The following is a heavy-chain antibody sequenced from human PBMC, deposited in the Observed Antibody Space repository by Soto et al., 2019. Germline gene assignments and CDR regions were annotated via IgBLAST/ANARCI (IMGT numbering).Heavy chain of an antibody. Sequence: GGSLRLSCAASGFTVNSNYMSWVRQAPGKGLEWVSVIYSDGSTYYADSVKGRFAISRDNAKNSLYLQMNSLRAEDTAVYYCARPNYFYDRSGYSGYWGQGTLVTVSS. CDR1: GFTVNSNY. V-gene: IGHV3-66*04. D-gene: IGHD3-22*01. CDR2: IYSDGST. CDR3: ARPNYFYDRSGYSGY. J-gene: IGHJ4*02.